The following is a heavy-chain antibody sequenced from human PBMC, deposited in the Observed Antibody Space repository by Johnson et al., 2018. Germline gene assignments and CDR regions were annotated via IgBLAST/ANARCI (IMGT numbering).Heavy chain of an antibody. V-gene: IGHV3-23*01. D-gene: IGHD6-13*01. CDR2: ISGDGRTT. CDR1: GFTFSNSA. J-gene: IGHJ6*03. Sequence: EVQLLESGGALIQPGGSLRLSCASSGFTFSNSAMNWVRQAAGKGLEWVSSISGDGRTTYYADSVKGRVTISRDNSKNTLSLQMDSLRAEDTAVYYCAKASSSWSSHYYMDVWGKGTTVTVSS. CDR3: AKASSSWSSHYYMDV.